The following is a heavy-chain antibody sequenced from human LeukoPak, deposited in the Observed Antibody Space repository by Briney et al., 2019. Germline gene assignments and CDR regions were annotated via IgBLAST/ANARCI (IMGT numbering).Heavy chain of an antibody. CDR1: GFTFSNAW. Sequence: PGGSLRLSCAASGFTFSNAWMSWVRQAPGKGLEWVGRIKSKTDGGTTDYAAPVKGRFTISRDDLKNTLYLQMNSLKTEDTAVYYCTTDVSVFGVYYFDYWGQGTLVTVSS. CDR2: IKSKTDGGTT. D-gene: IGHD3-16*01. J-gene: IGHJ4*02. V-gene: IGHV3-15*01. CDR3: TTDVSVFGVYYFDY.